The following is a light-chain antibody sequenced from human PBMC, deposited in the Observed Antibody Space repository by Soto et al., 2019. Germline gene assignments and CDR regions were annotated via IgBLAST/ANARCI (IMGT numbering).Light chain of an antibody. J-gene: IGKJ3*01. CDR2: SAS. V-gene: IGKV3-20*01. CDR3: HQSGMLPLP. CDR1: QSLHSNF. Sequence: EVVLTQFPGTLSLSPGERATLSCRASQSLHSNFLVWYQQKPGQAPRLLISSASRRATGIPDRFSGSGTGTYFTLTISRVDPENFAMYYCHQSGMLPLPFGPGTRVDVK.